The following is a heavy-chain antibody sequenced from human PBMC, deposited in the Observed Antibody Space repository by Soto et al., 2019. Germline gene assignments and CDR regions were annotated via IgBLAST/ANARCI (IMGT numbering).Heavy chain of an antibody. CDR3: AKDHKGGTAMVTVHYYYYGMDV. CDR1: GFTFSSYG. Sequence: GGSLRLSCAASGFTFSSYGMHWVRQAPGKGLEWVAVISYDGSNKYYADSVKGRFTISRDNSKNTLYLQMNSLRAEDTAVYYCAKDHKGGTAMVTVHYYYYGMDVWGQGTTVTVSS. D-gene: IGHD5-18*01. J-gene: IGHJ6*02. CDR2: ISYDGSNK. V-gene: IGHV3-30*18.